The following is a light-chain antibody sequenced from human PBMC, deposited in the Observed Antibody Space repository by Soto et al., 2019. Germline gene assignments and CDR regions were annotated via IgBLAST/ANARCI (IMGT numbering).Light chain of an antibody. J-gene: IGLJ1*01. CDR2: EVS. CDR3: SSYTSSSTLYV. V-gene: IGLV2-14*01. Sequence: QSALTQPASVSGSPGQSITISCAGTSSDIGGYNYVSWYQQHPGKAPKVMIYEVSNRPSGVSNRFSGSKSGNTASLIISGLQAEDEADYYCSSYTSSSTLYVFGSGTKLTVL. CDR1: SSDIGGYNY.